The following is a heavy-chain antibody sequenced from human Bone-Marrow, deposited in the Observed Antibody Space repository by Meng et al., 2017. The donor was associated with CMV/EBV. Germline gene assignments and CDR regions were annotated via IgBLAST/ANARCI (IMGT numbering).Heavy chain of an antibody. D-gene: IGHD3-16*01. CDR2: VRHDGTNK. CDR3: AKDLLLFGGPNAYFDQ. J-gene: IGHJ4*02. V-gene: IGHV3-30*02. CDR1: GFTFNNYA. Sequence: GESLKISCAASGFTFNNYAMHWVRQAPGKGLEWVAFVRHDGTNKFYAASVKGRFTISRDNSKSTVYLQMNSLRPEDSALYYCAKDLLLFGGPNAYFDQWGQGTLVTVSS.